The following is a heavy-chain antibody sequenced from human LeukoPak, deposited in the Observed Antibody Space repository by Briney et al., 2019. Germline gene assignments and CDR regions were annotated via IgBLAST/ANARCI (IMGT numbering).Heavy chain of an antibody. V-gene: IGHV3-23*01. D-gene: IGHD1-26*01. CDR3: VKSRRVGANQRGLFDY. Sequence: PGGSLRLSCAASGFTFSSSALSWLRQVPGKGLEWVSSVSGSGRNTFYPDSVEGRFTISRDNSKNTVYLQMNSLRVDDTAVYYCVKSRRVGANQRGLFDYWGQGTLVTVSP. CDR1: GFTFSSSA. CDR2: VSGSGRNT. J-gene: IGHJ4*02.